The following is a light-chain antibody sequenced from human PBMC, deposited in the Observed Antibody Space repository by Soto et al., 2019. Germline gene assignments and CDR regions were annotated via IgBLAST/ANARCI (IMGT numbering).Light chain of an antibody. J-gene: IGKJ1*01. V-gene: IGKV3-15*01. Sequence: EIVMTQSPATLSVSPGGRATLSCRASQSLSDTLAWYQQTPGQAPRLLIYGASTRAPGFPARFSGSGSGTDFTLTISSLQSEDFGVYYCQQYNNWPWTFGQGTKVDIK. CDR1: QSLSDT. CDR3: QQYNNWPWT. CDR2: GAS.